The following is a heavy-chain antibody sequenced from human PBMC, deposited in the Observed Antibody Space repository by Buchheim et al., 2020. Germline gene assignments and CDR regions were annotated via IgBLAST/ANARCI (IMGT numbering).Heavy chain of an antibody. D-gene: IGHD2-21*01. Sequence: EVQLLESGGNLVQPGGSLRLSCATSGFTFGSYAMSWVRQAPGKGLEWVTVISSSGGRTYYADSVKGRFTISRDNTENTLYLPMNSLRAEDTAVYYCAKDDRAVINSFDYWGQGTL. CDR2: ISSSGGRT. CDR1: GFTFGSYA. V-gene: IGHV3-23*01. J-gene: IGHJ4*02. CDR3: AKDDRAVINSFDY.